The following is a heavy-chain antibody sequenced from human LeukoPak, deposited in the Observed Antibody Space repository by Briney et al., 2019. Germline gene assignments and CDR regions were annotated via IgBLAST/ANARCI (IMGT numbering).Heavy chain of an antibody. D-gene: IGHD3-9*01. CDR2: IYWDDDK. Sequence: SGPTLVNPTQTLTLTCTFSGFSLSTRGVGVGWIRQPPGKALEWLALIYWDDDKRYSPSLKTRLTITKDTSKNQVVLTMTNMDPVDTATYYCTYVALSVLTGRSHFDYWGQGTQVTVSS. V-gene: IGHV2-5*02. CDR3: TYVALSVLTGRSHFDY. J-gene: IGHJ4*02. CDR1: GFSLSTRGVG.